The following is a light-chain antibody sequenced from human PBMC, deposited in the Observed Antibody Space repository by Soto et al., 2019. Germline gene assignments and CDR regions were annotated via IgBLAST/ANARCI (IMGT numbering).Light chain of an antibody. CDR3: QQYGSSPWA. V-gene: IGKV3-20*01. CDR2: GAS. CDR1: QSVSSSY. J-gene: IGKJ1*01. Sequence: EIELTQSPGTLSFSPGERATLSCRASQSVSSSYLAWYQQKPGQAPRLLIYGASIRATGIPDRFSGSGSGTDFTLTISRLEPEDFAVYYCQQYGSSPWAFGQGTKVEIK.